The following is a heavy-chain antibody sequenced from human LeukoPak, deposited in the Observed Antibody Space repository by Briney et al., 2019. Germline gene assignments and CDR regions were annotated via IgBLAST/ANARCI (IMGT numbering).Heavy chain of an antibody. D-gene: IGHD1-1*01. J-gene: IGHJ4*02. CDR3: AREQGTATSSRYFDY. V-gene: IGHV4-4*07. CDR1: GGSISNYY. CDR2: IYTSGST. Sequence: PSETLSLTCAVSGGSISNYYWSWIRQPAGNGLEWIGRIYTSGSTNYNPSLKSRVTMSVDTSKNQFSLKLNSVTAADTAVYYCAREQGTATSSRYFDYWGQGTLVTVSS.